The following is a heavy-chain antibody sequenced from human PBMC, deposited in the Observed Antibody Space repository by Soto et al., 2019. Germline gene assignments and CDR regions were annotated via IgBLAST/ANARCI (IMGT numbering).Heavy chain of an antibody. CDR3: AREGSTIRNYDYYYYGVDV. D-gene: IGHD5-12*01. CDR1: GYTFTSYV. Sequence: ASVKVSCKASGYTFTSYVVSWLRHAPGQGLEWMGWISVFKGTTNYAQKFQGRVTMTTDTSTSTAHMELRSLRSDDTAVYYCAREGSTIRNYDYYYYGVDVWGQGTTVTVSS. CDR2: ISVFKGTT. V-gene: IGHV1-18*01. J-gene: IGHJ6*02.